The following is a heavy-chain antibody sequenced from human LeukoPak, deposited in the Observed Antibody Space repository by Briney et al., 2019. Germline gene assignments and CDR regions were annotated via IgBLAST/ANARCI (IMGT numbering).Heavy chain of an antibody. Sequence: KPGGSLRLSCAASGFNFKDAWTSWVRQVPGKGLEWVGRIRKKSDGGTTEYAAPVKGRLTISRDDSKNTLYLQMNSLKIEDTAVYYCSTAGYTYGYHSFDIWGQGTMVTVSS. D-gene: IGHD5-18*01. J-gene: IGHJ3*02. CDR3: STAGYTYGYHSFDI. CDR2: IRKKSDGGTT. CDR1: GFNFKDAW. V-gene: IGHV3-15*01.